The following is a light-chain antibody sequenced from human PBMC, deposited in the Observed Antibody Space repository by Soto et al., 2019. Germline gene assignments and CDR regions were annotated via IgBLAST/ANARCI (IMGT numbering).Light chain of an antibody. CDR3: QQYNSYSGT. CDR2: DAS. CDR1: QSISSW. V-gene: IGKV1-5*01. J-gene: IGKJ1*01. Sequence: DIQMTQFPSTLSASLGARVTITSRASQSISSWLAWYQQKPGKAPKFLIYDASSLESGVPSRFSGSGSGTEFTLTISSLQPDDFATYYCQQYNSYSGTFGQGTKVDIK.